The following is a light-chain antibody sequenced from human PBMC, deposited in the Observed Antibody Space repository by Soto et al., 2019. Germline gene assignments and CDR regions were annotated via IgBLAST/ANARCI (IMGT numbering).Light chain of an antibody. J-gene: IGKJ1*01. CDR2: DAS. Sequence: EVVLTQSPATLSLSPGERATLSCRASQSVSSNLVWYQQKPGQAPRLLMYDASTRATGIPPRFSGSGSGTDFTLTISSLEPEDFAVYYCLQRSNWSWTFGQGTKVEIK. CDR1: QSVSSN. CDR3: LQRSNWSWT. V-gene: IGKV3-11*01.